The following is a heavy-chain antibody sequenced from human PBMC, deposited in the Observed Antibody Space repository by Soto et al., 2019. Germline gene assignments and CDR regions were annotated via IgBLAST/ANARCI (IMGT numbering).Heavy chain of an antibody. D-gene: IGHD6-19*01. CDR2: IYYSGST. J-gene: IGHJ6*02. Sequence: QVQLQESGPGLVKPSETLSLTCTVSGGSVSSGSYYWSWIRQPPGKGLEWIGYIYYSGSTNYNPSRQSRVTISVDTSKNQFSLKLSSVTAADTAVYYWARGIEGWYQGRYYYGMDVWGQGTTVTVSS. CDR3: ARGIEGWYQGRYYYGMDV. V-gene: IGHV4-61*01. CDR1: GGSVSSGSYY.